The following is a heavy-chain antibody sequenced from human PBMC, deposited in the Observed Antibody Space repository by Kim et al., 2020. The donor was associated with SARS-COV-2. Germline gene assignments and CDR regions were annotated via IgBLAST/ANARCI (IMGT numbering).Heavy chain of an antibody. CDR3: ASLRPMIVPTY. CDR1: GGSFSGYY. V-gene: IGHV4-34*01. J-gene: IGHJ4*02. CDR2: INHSGST. D-gene: IGHD3-22*01. Sequence: SETLSLTCAVYGGSFSGYYWSWIRQPPGKGLEWIGEINHSGSTNYNPSLKSRVTISVDTSKNQFSLKLSSVTAADTAVYYCASLRPMIVPTYWGQGTLVT.